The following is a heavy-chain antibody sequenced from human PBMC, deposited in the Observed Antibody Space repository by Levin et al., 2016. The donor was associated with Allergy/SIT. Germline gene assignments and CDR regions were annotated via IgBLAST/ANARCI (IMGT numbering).Heavy chain of an antibody. V-gene: IGHV3-74*01. CDR2: IYNDGSRT. J-gene: IGHJ4*02. CDR1: GFTFSNYW. Sequence: GGSLRLSCAASGFTFSNYWMHWVRQAPGKGLVWVSHIYNDGSRTISADSVKGRFTISRDNAKNTLYLQMNSLRAEDTAVYYCATDVTSTTGVFWGQGTLVTVSS. D-gene: IGHD4-11*01. CDR3: ATDVTSTTGVF.